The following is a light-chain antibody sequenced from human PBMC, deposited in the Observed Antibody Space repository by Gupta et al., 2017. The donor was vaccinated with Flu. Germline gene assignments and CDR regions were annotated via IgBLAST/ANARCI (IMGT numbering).Light chain of an antibody. CDR2: ENG. Sequence: SSSNIGKNFVSWYQQLPGTAPKLLIYENGNRPSGIPDRFSGSKSGTSATLGIPGLQTGDEAVYYCAAWDSSLIAGVFGGGTTLTVL. CDR3: AAWDSSLIAGV. J-gene: IGLJ3*02. CDR1: SSNIGKNF. V-gene: IGLV1-51*02.